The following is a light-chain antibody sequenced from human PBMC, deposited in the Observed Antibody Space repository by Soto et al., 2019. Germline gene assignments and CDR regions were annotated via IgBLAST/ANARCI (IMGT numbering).Light chain of an antibody. Sequence: DIQMTQSPATVSGTVGDRVTITCRASQTISSWLARYQQKPGKAPKLLIYKASTLKSGVPSRFSGSGSGTEFTLTISSLQPDDFATYYCQHYNSYSEAFGQGTKVHIK. CDR1: QTISSW. V-gene: IGKV1-5*03. CDR2: KAS. CDR3: QHYNSYSEA. J-gene: IGKJ1*01.